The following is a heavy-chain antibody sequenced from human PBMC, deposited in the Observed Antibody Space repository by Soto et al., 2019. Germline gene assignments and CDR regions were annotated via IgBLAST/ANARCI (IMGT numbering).Heavy chain of an antibody. CDR1: GFTFSSYA. CDR3: ARDQAKPIVVVTAIDY. V-gene: IGHV3-21*01. CDR2: ISSSSSYI. J-gene: IGHJ4*02. Sequence: GGSLRLSCAASGFTFSSYAMNWVRQAPGKGLEWVSSISSSSSYIYYADSVKGRFTISRDNAKNSLYLQMNSLRAEDTAVYYCARDQAKPIVVVTAIDYWGQGTLVTVSS. D-gene: IGHD2-21*02.